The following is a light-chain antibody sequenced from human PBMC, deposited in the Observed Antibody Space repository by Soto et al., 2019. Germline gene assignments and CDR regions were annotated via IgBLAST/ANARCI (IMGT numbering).Light chain of an antibody. Sequence: QSALTQPPSASGSPGQSVTISCTGTSSDVGAYKYVSWYQQYPGKAAKLMIYEVTKRPSGVPDRFSGSKSGNTASLTVSGLQAEDEADYYCTSYVGNAIWVFGGGTKVTVL. J-gene: IGLJ3*02. CDR2: EVT. CDR3: TSYVGNAIWV. CDR1: SSDVGAYKY. V-gene: IGLV2-8*01.